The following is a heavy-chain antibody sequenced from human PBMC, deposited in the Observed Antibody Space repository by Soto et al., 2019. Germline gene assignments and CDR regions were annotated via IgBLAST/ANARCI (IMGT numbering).Heavy chain of an antibody. CDR1: GYTFTSYG. D-gene: IGHD3-22*01. Sequence: QVRLEQSGPEVKKTGASVKVSCKASGYTFTSYGISWVRQAPGQGLEWMGCINIHSGDANYAQSFQARITMTRDTSTNTVYMAMRTLRSDDTAVYYCARALYYYDNSGLAYWGQGTLVTVSS. V-gene: IGHV1-18*01. J-gene: IGHJ4*02. CDR2: INIHSGDA. CDR3: ARALYYYDNSGLAY.